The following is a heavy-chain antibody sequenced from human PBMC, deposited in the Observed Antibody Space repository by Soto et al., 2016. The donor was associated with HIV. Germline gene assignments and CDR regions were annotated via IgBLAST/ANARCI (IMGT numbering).Heavy chain of an antibody. J-gene: IGHJ6*02. CDR2: INSDGSST. V-gene: IGHV3-74*01. CDR1: GFTFSSYW. D-gene: IGHD1-26*01. CDR3: ARDQIVGATSGDYYYYYGMDV. Sequence: EVQLVESGGGLVQPGGSLRLSCAASGFTFSSYWMHWVRQAPGKGLVWVSRINSDGSSTSYADSVKGRFTISRDNAKNTLYLQMNSLRAEDTAVYYCARDQIVGATSGDYYYYYGMDVWGQGTTVTVSS.